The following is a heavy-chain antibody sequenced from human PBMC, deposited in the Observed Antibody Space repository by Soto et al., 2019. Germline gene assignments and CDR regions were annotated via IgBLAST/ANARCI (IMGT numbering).Heavy chain of an antibody. CDR2: ISYDGSKK. D-gene: IGHD2-15*01. CDR3: ERESCSGGRCYSAFDY. Sequence: GGSLRLSCAASGFTFSSYAMHWVRQAPGKGLEWVAVISYDGSKKYYADSVKGSFTISRDNSKNTLYLQMNSLRAEATAEDYGERESCSGGRCYSAFDYWGQGTLVTVSS. V-gene: IGHV3-30*14. J-gene: IGHJ4*02. CDR1: GFTFSSYA.